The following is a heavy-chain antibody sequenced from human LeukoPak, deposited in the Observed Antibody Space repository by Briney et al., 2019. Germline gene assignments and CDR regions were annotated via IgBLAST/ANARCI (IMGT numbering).Heavy chain of an antibody. CDR2: IYYSGST. CDR3: ATGFPGYCSSTSCYGL. D-gene: IGHD2-2*01. CDR1: GGSISSGGYY. V-gene: IGHV4-31*03. J-gene: IGHJ4*02. Sequence: SETLSLTCTVSGGSISSGGYYWSWIRQHPGKGLEWIGYIYYSGSTYYNPSLKSRVTISVDTSKNQFSLKLSSVTAADTAVYYCATGFPGYCSSTSCYGLWGQGTWSPSPQ.